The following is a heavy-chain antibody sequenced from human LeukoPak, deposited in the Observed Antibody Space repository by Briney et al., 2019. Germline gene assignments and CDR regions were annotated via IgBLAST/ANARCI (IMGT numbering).Heavy chain of an antibody. CDR3: TTCGGGSGGSCYNRDY. J-gene: IGHJ4*02. D-gene: IGHD2-15*01. V-gene: IGHV3-15*01. CDR2: IKSKTDGGTT. Sequence: GGSLRLSCAASGFTFSSCGMSWVRQAPGKGLEWVGRIKSKTDGGTTDYAAPVKGRFTISRDDSKNTLYLQMNSLKTEDTAVYYCTTCGGGSGGSCYNRDYWGQGTLVTVSS. CDR1: GFTFSSCG.